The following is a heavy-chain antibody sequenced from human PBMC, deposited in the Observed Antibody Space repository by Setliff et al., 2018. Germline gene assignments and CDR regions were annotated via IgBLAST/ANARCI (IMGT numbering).Heavy chain of an antibody. Sequence: SVKVSCKASGGSFSSFSIHWVRQAPGQGLEWMGRIMPIFGSTNYAQNFQGRVTITADKSTSTAYMDLSSLRSEDSAAYYCARDRGGTAIANWFDRWGQGTLVTVSS. D-gene: IGHD2-21*01. V-gene: IGHV1-69*08. CDR3: ARDRGGTAIANWFDR. CDR1: GGSFSSFS. J-gene: IGHJ5*02. CDR2: IMPIFGST.